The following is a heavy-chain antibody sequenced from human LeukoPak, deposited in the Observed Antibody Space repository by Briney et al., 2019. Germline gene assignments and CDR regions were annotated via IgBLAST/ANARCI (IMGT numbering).Heavy chain of an antibody. CDR1: GFTFNNYQ. J-gene: IGHJ4*02. CDR3: ARGEYYFDY. V-gene: IGHV3-48*03. CDR2: ISSSGRTI. Sequence: GSLRLSFAASGFTFNNYQMNWVRQAPGKGLECISYISSSGRTIYYADSLKGRFTVSRDNAKNSLYLRMNNLRAEDTAVYYCARGEYYFDYWGQGTLVTVSS.